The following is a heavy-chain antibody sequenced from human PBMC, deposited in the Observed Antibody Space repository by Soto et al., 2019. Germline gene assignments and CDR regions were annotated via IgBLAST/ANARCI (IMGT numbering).Heavy chain of an antibody. CDR1: GGSISSYD. CDR3: ARSLGANTAMSNYSSYRMDV. CDR2: IYYNGST. V-gene: IGHV4-59*01. Sequence: QVQLQESGPGLVKPSETLSLTCTVSGGSISSYDWSWIRQPPGKGLEWIGYIYYNGSTNYKPSLKRRVTISVETSKNQVSQKQSLVTAADTAVYYCARSLGANTAMSNYSSYRMDVLGQGPTVPVSS. D-gene: IGHD5-18*01. J-gene: IGHJ6*02.